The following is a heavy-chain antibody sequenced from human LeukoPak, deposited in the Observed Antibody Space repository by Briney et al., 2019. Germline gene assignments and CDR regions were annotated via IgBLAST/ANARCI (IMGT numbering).Heavy chain of an antibody. CDR3: ARDYGDNSGYYYGMDV. D-gene: IGHD4-23*01. CDR1: GFTFSDYY. V-gene: IGHV3-11*06. CDR2: ISSSSSYT. Sequence: GGSLRHSCAASGFTFSDYYMSWIRQAPGKGLEWVSYISSSSSYTNYADSVKGRFTISRDNAKNSLYLQMNSLRAEDTAVYYCARDYGDNSGYYYGMDVWGQGTTVTVSS. J-gene: IGHJ6*02.